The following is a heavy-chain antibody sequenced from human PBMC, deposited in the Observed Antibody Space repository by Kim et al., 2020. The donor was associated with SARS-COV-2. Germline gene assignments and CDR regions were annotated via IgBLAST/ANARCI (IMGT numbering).Heavy chain of an antibody. J-gene: IGHJ4*02. CDR2: IYYSGST. CDR3: ARGWYSSSWPFDY. CDR1: GGSISSYY. D-gene: IGHD6-13*01. Sequence: SETLSLTCTVSGGSISSYYWSWIRQPPGKGLEWIGYIYYSGSTNYNPSLKSRVTISVDTSKNQFSLKLSSVTAADTAVYYCARGWYSSSWPFDYWGQGTLVTVSS. V-gene: IGHV4-59*01.